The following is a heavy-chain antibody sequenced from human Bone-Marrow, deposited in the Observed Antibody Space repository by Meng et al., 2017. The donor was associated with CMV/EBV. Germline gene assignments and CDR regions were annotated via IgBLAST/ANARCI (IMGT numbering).Heavy chain of an antibody. Sequence: ESLKISCTVSGGSISSSSYYWGWIRQPPGKGLEWIGSIYYSGSTYYNPSLKSRVTISVDTSKNQFSLKLSSVTAADTAVYYCARRLPGGWFDPWGQGTLVTVSS. V-gene: IGHV4-39*07. CDR3: ARRLPGGWFDP. CDR2: IYYSGST. CDR1: GGSISSSSYY. J-gene: IGHJ5*02. D-gene: IGHD1-14*01.